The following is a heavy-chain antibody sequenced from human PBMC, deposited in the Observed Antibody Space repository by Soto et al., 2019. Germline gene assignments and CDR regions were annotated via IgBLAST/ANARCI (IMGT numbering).Heavy chain of an antibody. CDR2: ISGSGDST. D-gene: IGHD5-18*01. Sequence: DVQLLESGGGLVQPGGSLRLSCAASGFIFRSYAMNWVRQAPGKGLERVSGISGSGDSTYYADAVRGRFTISRDNAKNKLFLQMNGLRDDDTALYYCAKAGIGGFRGWDTFNWFDSWGQGILVTVSS. CDR1: GFIFRSYA. V-gene: IGHV3-23*01. CDR3: AKAGIGGFRGWDTFNWFDS. J-gene: IGHJ5*01.